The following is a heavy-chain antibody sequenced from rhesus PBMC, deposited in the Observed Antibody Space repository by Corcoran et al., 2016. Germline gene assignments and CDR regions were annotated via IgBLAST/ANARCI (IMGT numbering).Heavy chain of an antibody. Sequence: QLQLQESGPGLVKPSETLSLTCAVSGGSISSSNWWTWIRQSPGKGLEWMGGIYGPGGTTEYNPYLKRRVTISIDTSKNQFSLKLTSVTAADTAVYYWASTTVATGYFDYWGQGVPVTVSS. CDR1: GGSISSSNW. V-gene: IGHV4-93*02. D-gene: IGHD4-29*01. CDR2: IYGPGGTT. CDR3: ASTTVATGYFDY. J-gene: IGHJ4*01.